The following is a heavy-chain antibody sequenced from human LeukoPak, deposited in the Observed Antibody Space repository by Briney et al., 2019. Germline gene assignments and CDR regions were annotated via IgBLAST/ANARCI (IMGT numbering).Heavy chain of an antibody. J-gene: IGHJ4*02. Sequence: GGSLRLSCAASGFTFSSYGMHWVRQAPGKGLEWVAVISYDGSNKYYADSVKGRFTISRDNSKNTLYLQMNSLRAEDTAVYYCAKSPGAAAGLFDYWGQGTLVTVSS. CDR2: ISYDGSNK. V-gene: IGHV3-30*18. CDR3: AKSPGAAAGLFDY. CDR1: GFTFSSYG. D-gene: IGHD6-13*01.